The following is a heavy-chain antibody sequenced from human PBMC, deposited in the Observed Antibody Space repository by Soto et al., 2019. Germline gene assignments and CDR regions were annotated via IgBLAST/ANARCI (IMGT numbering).Heavy chain of an antibody. J-gene: IGHJ6*02. CDR1: GFTFSSYS. V-gene: IGHV3-74*01. CDR3: AREAYYDMGV. CDR2: INSDGSTT. Sequence: PGGSLRLSCAASGFTFSSYSMNWVRQAPGKGLVWVSRINSDGSTTNYADSVKGRFTISRDNAKNTLYLQMNSLRAEDTAVYYCAREAYYDMGVWGRGTTVTVSS.